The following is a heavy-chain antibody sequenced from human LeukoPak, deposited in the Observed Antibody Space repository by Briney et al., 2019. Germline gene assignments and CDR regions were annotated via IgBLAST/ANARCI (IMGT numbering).Heavy chain of an antibody. D-gene: IGHD6-19*01. CDR2: MSYDGSNK. V-gene: IGHV3-30*18. J-gene: IGHJ6*04. Sequence: GGSLRLSCAASGFTFSSYGMHWVRQAPGKGLEWVAVMSYDGSNKYYADSVKGRFTISRDNSKNTLYLQMNSLRAEDTAVYYCAKAAVAGTGYYGMDVWGKGTTVTVSS. CDR1: GFTFSSYG. CDR3: AKAAVAGTGYYGMDV.